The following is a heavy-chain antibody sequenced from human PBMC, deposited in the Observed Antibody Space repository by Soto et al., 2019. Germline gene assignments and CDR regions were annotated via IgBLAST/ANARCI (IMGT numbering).Heavy chain of an antibody. J-gene: IGHJ4*02. V-gene: IGHV4-38-2*01. CDR1: GYSITSGFY. D-gene: IGHD3-16*01. CDR2: IPYSAKT. CDR3: TRGAGAPWVRFDS. Sequence: SETLSLTCGVSGYSITSGFYWGWVRQSPGKGLEWIGTIPYSAKTFYNPSLASRFSMAVDSSKNQFSLRLTSVTAADTALYYCTRGAGAPWVRFDSWGRGILVTVSS.